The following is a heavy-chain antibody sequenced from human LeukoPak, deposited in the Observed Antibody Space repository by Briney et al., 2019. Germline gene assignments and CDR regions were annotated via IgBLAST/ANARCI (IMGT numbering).Heavy chain of an antibody. J-gene: IGHJ4*02. CDR1: GGTFSSYA. CDR2: FDPEDGET. D-gene: IGHD3-9*01. CDR3: ATMYYDILTGYYRYFDY. V-gene: IGHV1-24*01. Sequence: ASVKVSCKASGGTFSSYAISWVRQAPGKGLEWMGGFDPEDGETIYAQKFQGRVTMTEDTSTDTAYMELSSLRSEDTAVYYCATMYYDILTGYYRYFDYWGQGTLVTVSS.